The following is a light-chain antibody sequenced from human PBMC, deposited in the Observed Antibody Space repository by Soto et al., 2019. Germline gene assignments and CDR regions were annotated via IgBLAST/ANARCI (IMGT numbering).Light chain of an antibody. J-gene: IGLJ2*01. V-gene: IGLV2-8*01. CDR1: SSDVGGYNY. CDR2: EVS. CDR3: SSYAGSNAVV. Sequence: QSVLNQPPSASGSPGQSVTISCTGTSSDVGGYNYVSWYQQHPGKAPKLMIYEVSKRPSGVPDRFSGSKSGNTASLTVSGLQAEDEADYYCSSYAGSNAVVFGGGTKLTV.